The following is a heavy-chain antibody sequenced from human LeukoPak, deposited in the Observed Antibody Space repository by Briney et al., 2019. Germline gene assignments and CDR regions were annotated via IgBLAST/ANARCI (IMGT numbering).Heavy chain of an antibody. D-gene: IGHD3-10*01. Sequence: GGSLRLSCVASGFTFSNYGMNWVRQAPGKGLEWVSSITSSSIYKYYADSMKGRFTISRDNAKNSLYLQMDSLRAEDTAVYYCARDGITMRILEYWGQGTLVTVSS. CDR1: GFTFSNYG. CDR3: ARDGITMRILEY. J-gene: IGHJ4*02. CDR2: ITSSSIYK. V-gene: IGHV3-21*01.